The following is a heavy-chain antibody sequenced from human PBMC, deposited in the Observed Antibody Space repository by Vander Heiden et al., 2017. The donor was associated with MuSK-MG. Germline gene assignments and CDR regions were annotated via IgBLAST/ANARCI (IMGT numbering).Heavy chain of an antibody. CDR3: AKVTYYYDSSGYYPFDY. V-gene: IGHV3-23*01. CDR2: ISGSGGST. Sequence: EVQLLESGGGLVQPGGSLRLSCAASGFPFSSHAMSWVRQAPGKGLEWVSAISGSGGSTYYADSVKGRVTISRDNSKNTLYLQMNSLRAEDTAVYYCAKVTYYYDSSGYYPFDYWGQGTLVTVSS. D-gene: IGHD3-22*01. CDR1: GFPFSSHA. J-gene: IGHJ4*02.